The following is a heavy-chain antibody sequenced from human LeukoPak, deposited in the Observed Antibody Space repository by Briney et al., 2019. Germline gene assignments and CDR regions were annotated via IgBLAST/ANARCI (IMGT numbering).Heavy chain of an antibody. CDR3: ARDRFRECSGVRCYSRRAVYQYYYYMDV. V-gene: IGHV3-30*02. D-gene: IGHD2-15*01. CDR1: GFSFSRYG. Sequence: GGSLRLSCAASGFSFSRYGMHWVRQAPGKGLEWVAYIQYDGSNEQYANSVKGRFSISRDNPKNTMNLQMNSLRADDTAVYYCARDRFRECSGVRCYSRRAVYQYYYYMDVWGKGTTVTVSS. J-gene: IGHJ6*03. CDR2: IQYDGSNE.